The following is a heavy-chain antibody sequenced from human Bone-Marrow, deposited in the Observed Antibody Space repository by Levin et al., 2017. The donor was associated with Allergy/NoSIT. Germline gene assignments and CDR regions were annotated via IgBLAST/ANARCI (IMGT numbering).Heavy chain of an antibody. CDR2: ISGGGGST. CDR1: GFTFSAYG. CDR3: AKRHDAFDV. J-gene: IGHJ3*01. Sequence: SGGSLRLSCAGSGFTFSAYGMTWVRQTPEKGLEWVATISGGGGSTDYAESVKGRFTISRDDSKRTLFLQMNSLRAEDTAVYYCAKRHDAFDVWGLGTMVTVSS. V-gene: IGHV3-23*01.